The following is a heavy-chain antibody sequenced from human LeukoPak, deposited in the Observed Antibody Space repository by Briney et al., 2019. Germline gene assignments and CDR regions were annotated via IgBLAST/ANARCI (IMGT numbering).Heavy chain of an antibody. CDR1: GGSVSSGSYY. J-gene: IGHJ4*02. V-gene: IGHV4-61*01. CDR3: ARDYYGSGAYPAY. CDR2: IYYSGST. D-gene: IGHD3-10*01. Sequence: KPSETLSLTCIVSGGSVSSGSYYWSWIRQPPGKGLEWVGYIYYSGSTNYNPSLKSRVTISVDTSKNQFSLRLSSVTAADTAVYYCARDYYGSGAYPAYWGQGTLVTVSS.